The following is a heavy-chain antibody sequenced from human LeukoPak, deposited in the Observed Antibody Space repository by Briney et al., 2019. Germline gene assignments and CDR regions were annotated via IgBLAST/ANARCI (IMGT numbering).Heavy chain of an antibody. V-gene: IGHV3-30-3*01. D-gene: IGHD2-8*01. CDR3: ARDEYCTNGVCYGGYYYGMDV. J-gene: IGHJ6*02. CDR2: ISYDGSNK. Sequence: GRSLRLSCAASGFTFSSYTMHWVRQAPGKGLEWVAVISYDGSNKYYADSVKGRFTISRDNSKNTLYLQMNSLRAEDTAVYYCARDEYCTNGVCYGGYYYGMDVWGQGTTVTVSS. CDR1: GFTFSSYT.